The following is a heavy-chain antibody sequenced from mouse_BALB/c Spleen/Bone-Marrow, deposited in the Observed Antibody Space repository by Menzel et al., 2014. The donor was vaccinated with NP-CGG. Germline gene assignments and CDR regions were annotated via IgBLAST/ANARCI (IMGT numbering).Heavy chain of an antibody. D-gene: IGHD4-1*01. CDR1: GYTFTSYY. V-gene: IGHV1S81*02. J-gene: IGHJ2*01. CDR2: INPSNGGT. CDR3: TRGRTWDFDY. Sequence: VQLVESGAELVKPGASVKLSCKASGYTFTSYYMYWVKQRPGQGLEWIGEINPSNGGTNFNEKFKSRATLTVDKSSSTAYMQLSSLTSEYSAVYYCTRGRTWDFDYWGQGTTLTVSS.